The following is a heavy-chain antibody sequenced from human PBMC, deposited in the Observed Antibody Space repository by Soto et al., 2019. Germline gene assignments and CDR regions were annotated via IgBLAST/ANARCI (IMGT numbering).Heavy chain of an antibody. CDR3: ARRGQLVSFGMDV. CDR2: ILPGDSDT. V-gene: IGHV5-51*01. CDR1: GYSFSSHW. Sequence: GESLKISCKGSGYSFSSHWVGWVRQMPGKGLEWMGIILPGDSDTRYSPSFQGQVTISADKSISTAYLQWSSLKASDTAMYYCARRGQLVSFGMDVWGQGTTVTVSS. D-gene: IGHD6-6*01. J-gene: IGHJ6*02.